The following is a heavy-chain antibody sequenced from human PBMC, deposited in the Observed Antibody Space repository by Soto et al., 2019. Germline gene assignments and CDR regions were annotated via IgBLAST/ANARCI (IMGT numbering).Heavy chain of an antibody. CDR2: INSDGSST. CDR1: GFTFSSYW. D-gene: IGHD2-2*01. Sequence: EVQLVESGGGLVQPGGSLRLSCAASGFTFSSYWMHWVRQAPGKGLVWVSRINSDGSSTSYADSVKGRFAISRDNAENTLYLQMNSLRAEDTAVYYCARGGYQLLFAFDIWDQGTMVTVSS. CDR3: ARGGYQLLFAFDI. V-gene: IGHV3-74*01. J-gene: IGHJ3*02.